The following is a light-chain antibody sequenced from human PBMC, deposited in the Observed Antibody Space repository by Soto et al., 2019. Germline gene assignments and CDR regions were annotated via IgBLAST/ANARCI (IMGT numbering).Light chain of an antibody. V-gene: IGLV2-14*03. CDR2: DVT. J-gene: IGLJ3*02. Sequence: QSALTQPGSVSGSPGQAITISGTGTSSDVGGYDHVSWYQQHPGKAPKLIIYDVTVRPSGISRRFSGSKSDNTASLAVSGLQPEHEADYYCSSYTNKDTLLFGGGTKLTVL. CDR3: SSYTNKDTLL. CDR1: SSDVGGYDH.